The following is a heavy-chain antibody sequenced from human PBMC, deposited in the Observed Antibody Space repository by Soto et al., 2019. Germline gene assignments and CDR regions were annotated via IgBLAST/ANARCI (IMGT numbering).Heavy chain of an antibody. D-gene: IGHD6-19*01. V-gene: IGHV4-59*01. CDR1: VGSMNSYY. Sequence: SETLSLTCSVSVGSMNSYYWSWVRQPPGKGLEYIGYAYYSGSTYYNSSLESRVTISVDTTKNQFSLKLTSVTAADTAVYYCARGGWSIDYWGQGTLVTVSS. J-gene: IGHJ4*02. CDR2: AYYSGST. CDR3: ARGGWSIDY.